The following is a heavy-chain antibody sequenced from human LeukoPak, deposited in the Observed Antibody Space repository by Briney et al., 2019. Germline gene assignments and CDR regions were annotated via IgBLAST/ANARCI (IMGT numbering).Heavy chain of an antibody. CDR2: MNPNSGNT. D-gene: IGHD3-22*01. J-gene: IGHJ4*02. V-gene: IGHV1-8*01. CDR3: ARVYYDSSGTYYFDY. CDR1: GYTFTSYD. Sequence: ASAKVSCKASGYTFTSYDINWVRQATGQGLEWMGWMNPNSGNTGYAQKFQGRVTMTRNTSISTAYMELSSLRSEDTAVYYCARVYYDSSGTYYFDYWGQGTLVTVSS.